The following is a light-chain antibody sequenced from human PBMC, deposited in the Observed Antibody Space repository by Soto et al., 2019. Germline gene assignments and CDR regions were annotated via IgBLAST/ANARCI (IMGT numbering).Light chain of an antibody. V-gene: IGKV3-15*01. CDR2: AAS. CDR1: QSVSSS. Sequence: EIVMTQSPATLSVSPGERATLSCRASQSVSSSLAWFQQKPGQAPRLLIYAASARATGIAARLSGSGSGTEFTLTISSLQSEDFAVYYCLQHKSGTFTFGQGTKLEIK. J-gene: IGKJ2*01. CDR3: LQHKSGTFT.